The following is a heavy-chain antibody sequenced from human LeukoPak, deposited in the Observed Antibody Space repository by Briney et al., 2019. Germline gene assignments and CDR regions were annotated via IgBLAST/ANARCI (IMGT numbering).Heavy chain of an antibody. V-gene: IGHV1-69*04. Sequence: ASVKVSCKASGGTFSSYAISWMRQAPGQGLEWMGRIIPILGIANYAQKFQGRVTITADKSTSTAYMELSSLRSEDTAVYYCARHVPATYYYGSGSYYNGYFDYWGQGTLVTVSS. CDR1: GGTFSSYA. CDR2: IIPILGIA. J-gene: IGHJ4*02. D-gene: IGHD3-10*01. CDR3: ARHVPATYYYGSGSYYNGYFDY.